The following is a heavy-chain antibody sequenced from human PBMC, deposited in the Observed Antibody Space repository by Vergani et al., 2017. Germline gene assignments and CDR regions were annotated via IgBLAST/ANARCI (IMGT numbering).Heavy chain of an antibody. Sequence: EVQLLESGGGLVQPGGSLRLSCAASGFTFSSYAMSWVLQAPGKGLEWVSAISGSGGSTYYADSVKGRFTISRDNSKNTLYLQMNSLRAEDTAVYYCAKWGYCSGGSCYFPYYYYMDVWGKGTTVTVSS. CDR3: AKWGYCSGGSCYFPYYYYMDV. CDR1: GFTFSSYA. V-gene: IGHV3-23*01. D-gene: IGHD2-15*01. CDR2: ISGSGGST. J-gene: IGHJ6*03.